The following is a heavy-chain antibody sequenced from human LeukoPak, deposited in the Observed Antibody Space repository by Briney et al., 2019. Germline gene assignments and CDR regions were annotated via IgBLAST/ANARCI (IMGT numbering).Heavy chain of an antibody. J-gene: IGHJ5*02. CDR2: INAGNGNT. Sequence: GASVTVSCKASGYTFTSYAMHWVRQAPGQRLEWMGWINAGNGNTKYSQKFQGRVTITRDTSASTAYMELSSLRSEDTAVYYCARSTVTPNWFDPWGQGTLVTVSS. D-gene: IGHD4-17*01. CDR3: ARSTVTPNWFDP. CDR1: GYTFTSYA. V-gene: IGHV1-3*01.